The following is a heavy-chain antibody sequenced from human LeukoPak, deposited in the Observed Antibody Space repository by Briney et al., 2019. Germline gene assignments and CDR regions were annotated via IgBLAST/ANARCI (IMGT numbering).Heavy chain of an antibody. Sequence: GASVKVSCKVSGYTLTELSMHWVRQAPGKGLEWMGGFDPEDGETIYAQKFQGRVTITADESTSTAYMELSSLRSEDTAVYYCARFGVYSSGEKYFQHWGQGTLVTVSS. CDR2: FDPEDGET. D-gene: IGHD6-25*01. CDR3: ARFGVYSSGEKYFQH. CDR1: GYTLTELS. J-gene: IGHJ1*01. V-gene: IGHV1-24*01.